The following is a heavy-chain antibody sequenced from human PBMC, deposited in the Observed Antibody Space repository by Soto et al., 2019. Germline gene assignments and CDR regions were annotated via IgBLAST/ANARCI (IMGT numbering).Heavy chain of an antibody. CDR3: AREPFPWGGGAAAGMGVDWYFDL. CDR1: GDSVSSNSAA. D-gene: IGHD6-13*01. J-gene: IGHJ2*01. CDR2: TYYRSKWYN. Sequence: PSQTLSLTCAISGDSVSSNSAAWNWIRQSPSRGLEWLGRTYYRSKWYNDYAVSVKSRITINPDTSKNQFSLQLNSVTPEDTAVYYCAREPFPWGGGAAAGMGVDWYFDLWGRGTLVTVSS. V-gene: IGHV6-1*01.